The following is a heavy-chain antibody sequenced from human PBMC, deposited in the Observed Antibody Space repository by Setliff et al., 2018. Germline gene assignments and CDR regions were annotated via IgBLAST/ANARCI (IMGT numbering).Heavy chain of an antibody. CDR1: GGSFSTFA. J-gene: IGHJ6*02. V-gene: IGHV1-69*13. CDR3: ARDLSGSSSVNCYGMDV. D-gene: IGHD6-6*01. Sequence: GASVKVSCKASGGSFSTFAINWVRQAPGQGLEWMGGVTPTFGEPRYSQKFQGRVTLTADDSSSTAYMEVTSLRSEDTAVYFCARDLSGSSSVNCYGMDVWGQGTTVTVSS. CDR2: VTPTFGEP.